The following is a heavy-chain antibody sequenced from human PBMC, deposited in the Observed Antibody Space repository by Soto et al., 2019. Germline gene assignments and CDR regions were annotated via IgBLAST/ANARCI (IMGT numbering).Heavy chain of an antibody. CDR3: ARGYYYGSGRPTPGGMDV. V-gene: IGHV1-18*01. D-gene: IGHD3-10*01. CDR2: ISTYTGNT. J-gene: IGHJ6*02. Sequence: ASVKVSCKASGYTFTNYDINWVRQAPGQGLEWMGWISTYTGNTNYAQKLQGRVTMTTDTSTSTAYMELRSLRSDDTAVYYCARGYYYGSGRPTPGGMDVRGQRTTVTVSS. CDR1: GYTFTNYD.